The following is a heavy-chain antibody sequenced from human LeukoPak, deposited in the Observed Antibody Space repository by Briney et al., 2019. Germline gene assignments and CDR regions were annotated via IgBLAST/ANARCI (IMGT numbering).Heavy chain of an antibody. Sequence: GGSLRLSCAASGFTFDDYDMTWVRQGPGKGLVWVSRIYSDGSRTNYADSVKGRFTISGDNAKNTLYLQMNSLRAEDTAVYYCARSGRGGAFDIWGQGTMVTVSS. CDR2: IYSDGSRT. D-gene: IGHD1-26*01. CDR1: GFTFDDYD. J-gene: IGHJ3*02. CDR3: ARSGRGGAFDI. V-gene: IGHV3-74*01.